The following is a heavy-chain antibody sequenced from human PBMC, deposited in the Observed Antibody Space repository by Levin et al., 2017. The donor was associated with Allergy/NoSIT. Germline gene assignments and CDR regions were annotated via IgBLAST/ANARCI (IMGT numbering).Heavy chain of an antibody. Sequence: GASVKVSCEASGYTFTAHYIHWVRQAPGQGLEWMGWMNPNSGGTNYAQSFRGRVTMTRDTSINTAYMELSSLRSDDTAVYYCARGQGSSMDVWGQGTTVTVSS. CDR3: ARGQGSSMDV. V-gene: IGHV1-2*02. CDR2: MNPNSGGT. CDR1: GYTFTAHY. J-gene: IGHJ6*02.